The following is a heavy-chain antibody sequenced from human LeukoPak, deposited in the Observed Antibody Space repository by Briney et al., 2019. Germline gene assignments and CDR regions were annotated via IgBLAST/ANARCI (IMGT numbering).Heavy chain of an antibody. J-gene: IGHJ4*02. Sequence: GGSLRLSCAASGFTFSSYSMNWVRQAPGKGLEWVSYISSSGSTIYYADSVKGRFTISRDNAKNSLYLQMNSLRAEDTAVYYCAKVDPMGAHRPFDYWGQGTLVTVSS. D-gene: IGHD1-26*01. CDR2: ISSSGSTI. V-gene: IGHV3-48*04. CDR3: AKVDPMGAHRPFDY. CDR1: GFTFSSYS.